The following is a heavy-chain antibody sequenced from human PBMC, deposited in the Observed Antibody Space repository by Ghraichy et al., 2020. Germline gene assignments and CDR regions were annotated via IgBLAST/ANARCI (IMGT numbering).Heavy chain of an antibody. Sequence: ETLSLTCTVSGASISSTTYYWGWIRQPPEKGLEWIGTIYYSGSTYYNPSLKSRVTISVDTSKNQFSLKLSSVTAADTAIYYCARRYIYGQIDYWGQGTLVTVSS. V-gene: IGHV4-39*01. J-gene: IGHJ4*02. CDR2: IYYSGST. CDR3: ARRYIYGQIDY. D-gene: IGHD5-18*01. CDR1: GASISSTTYY.